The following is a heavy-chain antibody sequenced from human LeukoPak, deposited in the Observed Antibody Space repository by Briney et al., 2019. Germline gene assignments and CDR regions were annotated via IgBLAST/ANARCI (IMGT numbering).Heavy chain of an antibody. J-gene: IGHJ5*02. CDR3: AKLHHFDWLLVSNWFDP. CDR1: GFTFSTYA. CDR2: INGSGGST. Sequence: PGGSLRLSCAASGFTFSTYAMSWVRQAPGQGLEWVSTINGSGGSTYYADSVKGRFTISRDNSKNTLYLQMNSLRAEDTALYYCAKLHHFDWLLVSNWFDPWGQGTLVTVSS. D-gene: IGHD3-9*01. V-gene: IGHV3-23*01.